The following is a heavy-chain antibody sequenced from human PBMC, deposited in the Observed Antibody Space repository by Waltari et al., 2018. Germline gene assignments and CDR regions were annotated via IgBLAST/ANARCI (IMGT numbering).Heavy chain of an antibody. Sequence: QVQLVESGGGVVQPGRSLRLSCAASGFTFSSYAMHWVRQAPGKVLEWVEVISYDGSNKYYADSVKGRFTISRDNSKNTLYLQMNSLRAEDTAVYYCARDQRYDYYFDYWGQGTLVTVSS. CDR1: GFTFSSYA. CDR3: ARDQRYDYYFDY. J-gene: IGHJ4*02. CDR2: ISYDGSNK. D-gene: IGHD1-1*01. V-gene: IGHV3-30*01.